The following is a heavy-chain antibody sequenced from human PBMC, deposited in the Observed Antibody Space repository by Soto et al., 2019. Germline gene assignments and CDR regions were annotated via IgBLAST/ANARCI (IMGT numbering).Heavy chain of an antibody. V-gene: IGHV3-7*01. CDR2: IKQDGSEK. J-gene: IGHJ3*02. D-gene: IGHD6-25*01. Sequence: GGSLRLSCAGSGFIFSSYWMSWVRQAPGKGLEWVANIKQDGSEKYYVDSVKDRFTISRDNAKNSLYLQMNSLRVEDTAVYYCANQGRLPDDFDIWRHGTMVTVSS. CDR1: GFIFSSYW. CDR3: ANQGRLPDDFDI.